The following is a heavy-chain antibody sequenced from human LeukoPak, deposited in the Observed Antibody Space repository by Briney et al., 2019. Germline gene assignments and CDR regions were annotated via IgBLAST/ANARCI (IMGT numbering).Heavy chain of an antibody. D-gene: IGHD5-18*01. Sequence: PGGSLRLSCAASGFTLSTYNTHWVRQAPGKGLVWVSRIKTDGSSTNYADSVRGRFTISRDNAKNTLYLQMNSLRAKDTAVYYCARGGYAVFDIWGQGTTVIVSS. CDR2: IKTDGSST. CDR3: ARGGYAVFDI. CDR1: GFTLSTYN. J-gene: IGHJ3*02. V-gene: IGHV3-74*01.